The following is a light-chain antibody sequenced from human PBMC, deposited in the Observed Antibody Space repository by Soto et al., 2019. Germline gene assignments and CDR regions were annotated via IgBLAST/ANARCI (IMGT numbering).Light chain of an antibody. V-gene: IGLV2-23*02. CDR3: CSYAGSPYV. CDR1: SSDVGSYNL. CDR2: EVN. Sequence: QSALTQPASVSGSHGQSSTISCTGTSSDVGSYNLVSWYQQHPGKAPKLMIYEVNKRPSGVSNRFSGSKSGNTASLTISGLQAEDEADYYCCSYAGSPYVFGTGTKVNVL. J-gene: IGLJ1*01.